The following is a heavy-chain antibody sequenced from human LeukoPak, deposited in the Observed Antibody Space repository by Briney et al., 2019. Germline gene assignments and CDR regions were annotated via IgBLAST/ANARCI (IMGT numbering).Heavy chain of an antibody. J-gene: IGHJ4*02. V-gene: IGHV4-34*01. Sequence: KPSETLSLTCAVYGGSFSGYYWSWIRQPPGKGLEWIGEINHSGSTNYNPSLKSRVTISVDTSKNQFSLKLSSVTAADTAVYYCARAGVQISFYSITMVRGVYYFDYWGQGTLVTVSS. CDR1: GGSFSGYY. CDR2: INHSGST. D-gene: IGHD3-10*01. CDR3: ARAGVQISFYSITMVRGVYYFDY.